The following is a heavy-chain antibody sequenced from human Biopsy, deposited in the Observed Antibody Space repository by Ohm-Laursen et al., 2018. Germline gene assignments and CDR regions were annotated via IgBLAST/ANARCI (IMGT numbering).Heavy chain of an antibody. J-gene: IGHJ4*02. V-gene: IGHV1-18*01. CDR1: GYTYTSYG. CDR2: ISAYNGHT. CDR3: ARDPHGEGRDYGSYFDY. D-gene: IGHD4-17*01. Sequence: GSSVKVSCNASGYTYTSYGISWVRQAPGQGPEWMGWISAYNGHTKFARKFQDRVTMTTDTSTTTAYMDLRSLRSDDTAVYYCARDPHGEGRDYGSYFDYWGQGTLVTVSS.